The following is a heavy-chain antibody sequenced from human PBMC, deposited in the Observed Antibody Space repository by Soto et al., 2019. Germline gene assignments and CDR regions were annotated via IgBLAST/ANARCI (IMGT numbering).Heavy chain of an antibody. CDR2: LVPLSGTS. D-gene: IGHD3-3*01. V-gene: IGHV1-69*06. CDR1: GGTFSNYA. J-gene: IGHJ6*02. Sequence: QVLLVQSGAEVKKPGSSVKVSCKLSGGTFSNYAINWVRQAPGQGLEWVGRLVPLSGTSDYAQKFQGRVTITADRSTGRADMELSSLRSEETAVYFCARGPRYSGPAGDSYYDAMDVWGQGTTVTVSS. CDR3: ARGPRYSGPAGDSYYDAMDV.